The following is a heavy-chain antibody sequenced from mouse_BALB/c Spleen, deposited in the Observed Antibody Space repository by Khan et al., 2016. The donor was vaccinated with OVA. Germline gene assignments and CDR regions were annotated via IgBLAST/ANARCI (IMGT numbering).Heavy chain of an antibody. CDR3: TRGGGGNRFAY. CDR2: ISTYYCDA. V-gene: IGHV1S137*01. Sequence: VQLQESGAELVRPGVSVKISCKGSGYTFTDFTMHWVKQSHAMSLEWIGVISTYYCDATYNQKFKDKATMTVDKSSSTAYMELARLTSEDSAMYYCTRGGGGNRFAYWGQGTLVTVSA. J-gene: IGHJ3*01. CDR1: GYTFTDFT.